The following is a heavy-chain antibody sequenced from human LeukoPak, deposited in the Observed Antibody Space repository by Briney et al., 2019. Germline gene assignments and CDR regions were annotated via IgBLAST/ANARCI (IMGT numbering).Heavy chain of an antibody. CDR3: ARDLLSKVYYYYYMDV. Sequence: GSLRLSCAASGFTFSSYEMNWVRQAPGKGLEWVSYISSSGSAIYYADSVKGRFTISRDNAKNSLYLQMNSLRAEDTAVYYCARDLLSKVYYYYYMDVWGKGTTVTISS. CDR1: GFTFSSYE. D-gene: IGHD2/OR15-2a*01. J-gene: IGHJ6*03. CDR2: ISSSGSAI. V-gene: IGHV3-48*03.